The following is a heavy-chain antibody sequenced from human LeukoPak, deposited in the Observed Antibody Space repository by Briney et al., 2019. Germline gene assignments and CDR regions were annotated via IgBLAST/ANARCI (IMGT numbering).Heavy chain of an antibody. Sequence: SETLSLTCAVYGGSFSGYYWSWLRQPPGKGLEWIGEINQSGSTNYNPSLKSRVTISVDTSKNQFSLKLSSVTAADTAVYYCARGQPLYSSGWYVNYWGQGTLVTVSS. D-gene: IGHD6-19*01. CDR1: GGSFSGYY. CDR3: ARGQPLYSSGWYVNY. J-gene: IGHJ4*02. CDR2: INQSGST. V-gene: IGHV4-34*01.